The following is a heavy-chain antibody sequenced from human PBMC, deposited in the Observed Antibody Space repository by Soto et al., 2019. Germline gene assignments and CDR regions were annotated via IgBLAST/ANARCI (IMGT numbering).Heavy chain of an antibody. CDR2: INAGNGNT. V-gene: IGHV1-3*01. D-gene: IGHD3-10*01. Sequence: ASVKVSCKASGYTFTSYAMRWVRQAPGQRLEWMGWINAGNGNTKYSQKFQGRVTITRDTSASTAYMELSSLRSEDTAVYYCAREGYGSGSRTRVIGHNWFDPWGQGTLVTVSS. CDR3: AREGYGSGSRTRVIGHNWFDP. CDR1: GYTFTSYA. J-gene: IGHJ5*02.